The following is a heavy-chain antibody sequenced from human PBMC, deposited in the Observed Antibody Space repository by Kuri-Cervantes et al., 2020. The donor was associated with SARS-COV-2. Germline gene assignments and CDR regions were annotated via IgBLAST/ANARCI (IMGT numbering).Heavy chain of an antibody. D-gene: IGHD6-13*01. J-gene: IGHJ6*03. CDR2: TIPIFGTA. Sequence: SVKLSCKASGGTFSSYAISWVRQAPGQGLEWMGGTIPIFGTANYAQKLQGRVTITADETTSTDYIELSSLRAEDTAVYYCVRDRQPRLMDVWGKGTTVTVSS. CDR1: GGTFSSYA. V-gene: IGHV1-69*13. CDR3: VRDRQPRLMDV.